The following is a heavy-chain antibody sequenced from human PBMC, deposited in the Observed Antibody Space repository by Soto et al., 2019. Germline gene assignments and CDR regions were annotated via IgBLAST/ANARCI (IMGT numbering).Heavy chain of an antibody. J-gene: IGHJ4*02. V-gene: IGHV5-51*01. CDR1: GYSFTSYW. CDR2: IYPGDSEI. D-gene: IGHD5-18*01. CDR3: ARRVQIWAQTIDF. Sequence: GESLKISCKGSGYSFTSYWIGWVRQMPGKGLEWMGIIYPGDSEISYSPSFQGQITISVDKSINTAYLQWSSLEASDTAMYYCARRVQIWAQTIDFWGQGTLVTVSS.